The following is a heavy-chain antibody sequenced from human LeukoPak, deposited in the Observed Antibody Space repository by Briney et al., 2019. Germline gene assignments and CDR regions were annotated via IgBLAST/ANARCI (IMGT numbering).Heavy chain of an antibody. CDR1: GFTVSTYV. D-gene: IGHD2/OR15-2a*01. V-gene: IGHV3-23*01. Sequence: PPGGSLRLSCAASGFTVSTYVMSWVRQAPGKGLEWVSTVTGGDSTYYADSVKGRFTISRDNSKNTLYLEMNSLRAEDTAVYYCAKGRLIIIVDAFDIWGQGTMVTVSS. CDR3: AKGRLIIIVDAFDI. CDR2: VTGGDST. J-gene: IGHJ3*02.